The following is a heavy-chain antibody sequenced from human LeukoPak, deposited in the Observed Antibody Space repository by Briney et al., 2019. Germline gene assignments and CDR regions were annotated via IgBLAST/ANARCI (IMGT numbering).Heavy chain of an antibody. CDR3: GRGRLVLRFLEWLVGGQNY. CDR2: MNPNSGNT. J-gene: IGHJ4*02. CDR1: GYTFTSYD. V-gene: IGHV1-8*01. D-gene: IGHD3-3*01. Sequence: ASVKVSCKASGYTFTSYDINWVRQATGQGLEWMGWMNPNSGNTGYAQKFQGRVTMTRNTSISTAYMELSSLRSEDTAVYYCGRGRLVLRFLEWLVGGQNYWGQGTLVTVSS.